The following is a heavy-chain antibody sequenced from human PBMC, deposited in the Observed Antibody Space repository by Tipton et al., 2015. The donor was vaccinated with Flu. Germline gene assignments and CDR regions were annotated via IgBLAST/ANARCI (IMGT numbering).Heavy chain of an antibody. J-gene: IGHJ4*02. CDR2: VHTSSGT. Sequence: TLSLTCSVSGDSLGSSFYWAWIRQPPGRGLEWIANVHTSSGTYYNPSLKSRVTLSVDRSKNQFSLRLSSVTAADTAVYYCARHTGDSVRGVIDYWGQGTLVTVSS. CDR3: ARHTGDSVRGVIDY. CDR1: GDSLGSSFY. V-gene: IGHV4-38-2*01. D-gene: IGHD3-10*02.